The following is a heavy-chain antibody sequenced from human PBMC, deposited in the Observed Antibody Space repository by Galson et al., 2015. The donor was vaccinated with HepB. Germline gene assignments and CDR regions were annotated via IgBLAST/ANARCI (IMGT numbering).Heavy chain of an antibody. CDR2: IYPGDSDT. J-gene: IGHJ3*02. V-gene: IGHV5-51*01. Sequence: QSGAEVKKPGESPKLSCKGSGYSFSTYWIGWVRQMPGKGLEWMGIIYPGDSDTRYSPSFQGQVTISADKSISTAYLQWSSLKASDTAMYYGARPVVPAGIDVAFDIWGQGTMVTVSS. CDR3: ARPVVPAGIDVAFDI. CDR1: GYSFSTYW. D-gene: IGHD2-2*02.